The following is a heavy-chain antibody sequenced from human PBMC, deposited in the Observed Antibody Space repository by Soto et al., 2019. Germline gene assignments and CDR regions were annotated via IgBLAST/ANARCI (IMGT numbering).Heavy chain of an antibody. CDR3: AKARGSGSYSSYDY. CDR1: GFTLSSYA. D-gene: IGHD3-10*01. V-gene: IGHV3-23*01. CDR2: ISGSGGST. Sequence: GGSLRLSCAASGFTLSSYAMSWVRQAPGKGLEWVSAISGSGGSTHYADAVKGRFTISRDNSKNTLDLQMNSLRAEDTAVYYCAKARGSGSYSSYDYWGQGTLVTVSS. J-gene: IGHJ4*02.